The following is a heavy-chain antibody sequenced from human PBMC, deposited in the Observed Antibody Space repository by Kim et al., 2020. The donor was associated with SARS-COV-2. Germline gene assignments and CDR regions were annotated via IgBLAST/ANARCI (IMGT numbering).Heavy chain of an antibody. CDR3: ARATSGGYDSSGYLYYFDY. D-gene: IGHD3-22*01. V-gene: IGHV3-72*01. CDR2: TRNKANSYTT. CDR1: GFTFSDHY. J-gene: IGHJ4*02. Sequence: GGSLRLSCAASGFTFSDHYMDWVRQAPGKGLEWVGRTRNKANSYTTEYAASVKGRFTISRDDSKNSLYLQMNSLKTEDTAVYYCARATSGGYDSSGYLYYFDYWGQGTLVTVSS.